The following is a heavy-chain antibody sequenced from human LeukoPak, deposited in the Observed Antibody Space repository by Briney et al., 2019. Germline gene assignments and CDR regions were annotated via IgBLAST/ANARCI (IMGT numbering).Heavy chain of an antibody. D-gene: IGHD6-19*01. V-gene: IGHV3-7*01. CDR3: ARVRVWSSGWYYYYYYYMDV. CDR2: IKQDGSEK. J-gene: IGHJ6*03. CDR1: GFTFSSYW. Sequence: GGSLRLSCAASGFTFSSYWMSWVRQAPGKGLEWVANIKQDGSEKYYVDSVKGRFTISRDNAKNSLYLQMNSLRAEDTAVYYCARVRVWSSGWYYYYYYYMDVWGKGTTVTVSS.